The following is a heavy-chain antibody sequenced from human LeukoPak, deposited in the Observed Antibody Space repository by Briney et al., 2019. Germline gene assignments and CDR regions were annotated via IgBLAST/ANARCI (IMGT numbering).Heavy chain of an antibody. CDR1: GFTFSNAW. CDR2: IKSKTDGGTT. CDR3: TTDVQVHDH. V-gene: IGHV3-15*01. D-gene: IGHD1-1*01. J-gene: IGHJ4*02. Sequence: KSGGSLRLSCAASGFTFSNAWMSWVRQAPGKGLEWVGHIKSKTDGGTTDYAAPVKGRFTILRDDSKNTLYLQMNSLKTEDTAVYYCTTDVQVHDHWGQGTLVTVSS.